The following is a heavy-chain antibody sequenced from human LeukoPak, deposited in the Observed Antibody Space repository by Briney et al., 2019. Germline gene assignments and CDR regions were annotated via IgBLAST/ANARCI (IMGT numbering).Heavy chain of an antibody. CDR3: ARVWYSGPDDAFDI. Sequence: PGGSLRLSCAASGFTFSSYAMHWVRQAPGKGLEYVSAISSNGGSTYYANSVKGRFTISRDNSKNTLYLQMGSLRAEDMAVYYCARVWYSGPDDAFDIWGQGTMVTVSS. V-gene: IGHV3-64*01. CDR1: GFTFSSYA. D-gene: IGHD1-26*01. J-gene: IGHJ3*02. CDR2: ISSNGGST.